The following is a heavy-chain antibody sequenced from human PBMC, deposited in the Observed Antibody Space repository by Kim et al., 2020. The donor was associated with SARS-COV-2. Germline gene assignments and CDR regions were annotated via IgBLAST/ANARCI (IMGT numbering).Heavy chain of an antibody. J-gene: IGHJ4*02. Sequence: NPSLKSRVTISVDTSKNQFSLKLSSVTAADTAVYYCARGKYSSGWYFDYWGQGTLVTVSS. V-gene: IGHV4-34*01. D-gene: IGHD6-19*01. CDR3: ARGKYSSGWYFDY.